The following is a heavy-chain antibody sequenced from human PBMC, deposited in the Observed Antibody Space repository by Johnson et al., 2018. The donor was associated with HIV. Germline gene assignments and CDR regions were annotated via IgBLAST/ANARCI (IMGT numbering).Heavy chain of an antibody. Sequence: VQLVESGGGLVQPEESLRLSCAASGFTFISYDMHWVRQGTGNGLEWVSTIGTKGDTYYPDSVKGRFFISRDNAKNSLYLQMSSLRAEDTAVYYCAREGPYWALDIWGQGTMVTVSS. CDR2: IGTKGDT. V-gene: IGHV3-13*01. D-gene: IGHD2-15*01. CDR3: AREGPYWALDI. J-gene: IGHJ3*02. CDR1: GFTFISYD.